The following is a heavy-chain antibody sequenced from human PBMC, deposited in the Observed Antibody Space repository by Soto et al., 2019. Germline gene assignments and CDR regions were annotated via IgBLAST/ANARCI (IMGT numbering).Heavy chain of an antibody. J-gene: IGHJ4*02. Sequence: GESLKISCKGSGYSFTSYWMGWVRQMPGKGLEWMGIIYPGDSDTRYSPSFQGQVAFSADKSISTAYLQWSGLKASDTAIYYCARRLSTGWFFDFWGQGTLVTVSS. CDR3: ARRLSTGWFFDF. D-gene: IGHD6-19*01. CDR1: GYSFTSYW. CDR2: IYPGDSDT. V-gene: IGHV5-51*01.